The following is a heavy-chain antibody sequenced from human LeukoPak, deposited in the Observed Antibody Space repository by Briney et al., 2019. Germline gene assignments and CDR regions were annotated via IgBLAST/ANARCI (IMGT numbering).Heavy chain of an antibody. D-gene: IGHD2-15*01. V-gene: IGHV4-34*08. CDR1: GCTFSSYY. CDR2: INHSGST. J-gene: IGHJ3*02. Sequence: PSETLSLTCAAYGCTFSSYYMNWVRQTPGKGLEWVGEINHSGSTNYNPSLVRGGTISVDTTTNNFPQQLMSILGADTTAYYCWRIYGRGAFDIWGQETMVTVSS. CDR3: WRIYGRGAFDI.